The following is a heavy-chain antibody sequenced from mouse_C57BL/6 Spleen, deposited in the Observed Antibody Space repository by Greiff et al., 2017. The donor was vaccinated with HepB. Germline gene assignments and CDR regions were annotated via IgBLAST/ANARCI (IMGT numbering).Heavy chain of an antibody. CDR3: ARGGYDYRFDY. V-gene: IGHV5-16*01. J-gene: IGHJ2*01. CDR2: INYDGSST. Sequence: EVMLVESAGGLVQPGSSMKLSCTASGFTFSDYYMAWVRQVPEKGLEWVANINYDGSSTYYLDSLKSRFIISRDNAKNILYLQMSSLKSEDTATYYCARGGYDYRFDYWGQGTTLTVSS. CDR1: GFTFSDYY. D-gene: IGHD2-4*01.